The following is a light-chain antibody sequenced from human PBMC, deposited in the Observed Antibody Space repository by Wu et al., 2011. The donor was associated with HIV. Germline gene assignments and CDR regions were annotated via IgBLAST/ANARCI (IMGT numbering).Light chain of an antibody. V-gene: IGKV3-11*01. Sequence: SLSPGERATFSCRASPSVGSDLAWHQQNLARLPRLLIYGASKRATGIPARFSGSKSGTDFTLTISSLEPEDFAVYYCQQGSTWPLTFGQGTRLEIK. J-gene: IGKJ5*01. CDR3: QQGSTWPLT. CDR1: PSVGSD. CDR2: GAS.